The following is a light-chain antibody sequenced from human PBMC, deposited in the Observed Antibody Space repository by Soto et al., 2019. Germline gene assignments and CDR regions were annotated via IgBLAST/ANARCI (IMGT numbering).Light chain of an antibody. CDR2: AAS. CDR3: QQSYTTPPT. J-gene: IGKJ2*01. V-gene: IGKV1-39*01. Sequence: DIQMTQSPSSLSASVGDRVTITCRASQSISSYLNWYQQKPGKAPKLLIYAASNLQSGVPSRFSCSGSGTDFTLTISSLQPEDFATYYCQQSYTTPPTFGQGTKLEIK. CDR1: QSISSY.